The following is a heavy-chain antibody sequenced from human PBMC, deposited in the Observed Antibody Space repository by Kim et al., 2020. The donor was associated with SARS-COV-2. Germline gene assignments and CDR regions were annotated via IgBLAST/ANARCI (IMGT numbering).Heavy chain of an antibody. J-gene: IGHJ4*02. CDR3: ARGGLLIVVTTPDS. V-gene: IGHV3-7*01. Sequence: VDSVKGRFTISRTTAKNSLCLQMNSLRAEDTAVYYCARGGLLIVVTTPDSWGQGTLVTVSS. D-gene: IGHD3-22*01.